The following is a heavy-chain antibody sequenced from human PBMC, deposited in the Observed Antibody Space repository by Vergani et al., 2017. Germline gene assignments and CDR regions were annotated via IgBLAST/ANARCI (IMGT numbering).Heavy chain of an antibody. V-gene: IGHV1-69*18. D-gene: IGHD2-2*01. CDR3: ARGGPGGYCSSTSCFPLGRYYYYGMDF. CDR2: IIPIFGTA. CDR1: GGTFSSYA. Sequence: QVQLVQSGAEVKKPGSSVKVSCKASGGTFSSYAISWVRQAPGQGLEWMGRIIPIFGTANYAQKFQGRVTITADESTSTAYMELSSLRSEDTAVYYCARGGPGGYCSSTSCFPLGRYYYYGMDFWGQATTVTVSS. J-gene: IGHJ6*02.